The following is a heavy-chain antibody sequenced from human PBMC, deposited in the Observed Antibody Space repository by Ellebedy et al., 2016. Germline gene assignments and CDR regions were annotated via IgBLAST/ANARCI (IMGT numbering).Heavy chain of an antibody. Sequence: GESLKISCEASGFTFSRNGMHWVRQAPGKGLEWVAVIWYDGSDKYYAESVKGRFTISRDNSKNMLYLQMNTLRVEDTAVYYCARDSLANSGTPDSWGQGTLVTVSS. CDR2: IWYDGSDK. CDR1: GFTFSRNG. V-gene: IGHV3-33*01. J-gene: IGHJ5*02. CDR3: ARDSLANSGTPDS. D-gene: IGHD1-26*01.